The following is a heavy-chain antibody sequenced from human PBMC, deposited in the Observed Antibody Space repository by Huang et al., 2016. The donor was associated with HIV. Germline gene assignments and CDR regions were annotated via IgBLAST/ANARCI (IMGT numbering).Heavy chain of an antibody. CDR2: IHYSGSS. Sequence: QVQLQESGPGLVKPSQTLYLTCTVSGDSIRSGGCYWTWIRQSPAKGLGVFGYIHYSGSSDYNPSLKSRVSISIDAFKNRVSLKLKSVTVADTAVYYCARAPATHSVFFYWGQGTLVTVSA. J-gene: IGHJ4*02. V-gene: IGHV4-30-4*08. CDR1: GDSIRSGGCY. D-gene: IGHD3-3*01. CDR3: ARAPATHSVFFY.